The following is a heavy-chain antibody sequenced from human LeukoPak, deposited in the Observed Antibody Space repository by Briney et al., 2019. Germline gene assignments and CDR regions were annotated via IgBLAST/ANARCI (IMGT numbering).Heavy chain of an antibody. CDR2: IGTAGDT. CDR3: ARGLLRYIDYGMDV. CDR1: GFTFSSYD. D-gene: IGHD3-9*01. Sequence: GGSLRLSCAASGFTFSSYDMHWVRQATGKGLEWVSAIGTAGDTYYPGSVKGRFTISRENAKNSLYLQMNSLRAEDTAVYYCARGLLRYIDYGMDVWGQGTTVTVSS. J-gene: IGHJ6*02. V-gene: IGHV3-13*01.